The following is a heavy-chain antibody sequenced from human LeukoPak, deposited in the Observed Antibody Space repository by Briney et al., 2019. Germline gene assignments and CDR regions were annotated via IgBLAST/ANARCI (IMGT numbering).Heavy chain of an antibody. CDR2: INHSGST. CDR3: AREWAFTEGTYYYGSGGPVDY. J-gene: IGHJ4*02. CDR1: GGSFSGYY. D-gene: IGHD3-10*01. Sequence: KPSETLSLTCAVYGGSFSGYYWSWIRQPPGKGLEWIGEINHSGSTNYNPSLKSRVTISVDTSKNQFSLKLSSVTAADTAVYYCAREWAFTEGTYYYGSGGPVDYWGQGTLVTVSS. V-gene: IGHV4-34*01.